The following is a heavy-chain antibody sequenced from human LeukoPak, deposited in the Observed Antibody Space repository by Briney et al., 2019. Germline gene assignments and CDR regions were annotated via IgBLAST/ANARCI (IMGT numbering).Heavy chain of an antibody. CDR3: SRKKGPFPPLGN. CDR1: GGSISNTNW. D-gene: IGHD3-16*01. CDR2: ISLSGLT. J-gene: IGHJ4*02. Sequence: PSGTLSLTCGVSGGSISNTNWWSWVRQPPGQGLEWIGEISLSGLTNYNPSLKSRVTVSLDKSKNHLSLNLTSVTAADTAVYYCSRKKGPFPPLGNGGKGPLVTVPS. V-gene: IGHV4-4*02.